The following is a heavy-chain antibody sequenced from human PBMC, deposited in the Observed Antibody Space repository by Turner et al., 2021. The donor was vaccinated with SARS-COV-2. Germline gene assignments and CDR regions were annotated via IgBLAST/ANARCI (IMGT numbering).Heavy chain of an antibody. V-gene: IGHV1-18*04. CDR1: GYPFTSYA. CDR3: AREDTSGLFDY. D-gene: IGHD6-19*01. CDR2: ISGYNDNI. J-gene: IGHJ4*02. Sequence: QVYLVRSGPEVQRPGPAVKVSCTASGYPFTSYAISWVRQAPGDGLEWMGMISGYNDNIMYEQNFQGRANMTKNASTNTAIMVLRRLRAEDTAVYFWAREDTSGLFDYWGQGTLVTVSS.